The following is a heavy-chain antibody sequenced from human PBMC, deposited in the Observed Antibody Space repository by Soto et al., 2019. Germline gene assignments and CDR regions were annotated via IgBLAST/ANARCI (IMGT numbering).Heavy chain of an antibody. D-gene: IGHD3-10*01. CDR2: IYYSRST. CDR3: ARARVHWYLDR. CDR1: GGSISSYY. V-gene: IGHV4-59*01. J-gene: IGHJ2*01. Sequence: QVQLQESGPGLVKPSETLSLTCTVSGGSISSYYWSWIRQPPGKGLEWIGYIYYSRSTNYNPAHRSRVTIPIDTSKNQGALKPSTVSAADTVVYDCARARVHWYLDRWGRGTLVTVST.